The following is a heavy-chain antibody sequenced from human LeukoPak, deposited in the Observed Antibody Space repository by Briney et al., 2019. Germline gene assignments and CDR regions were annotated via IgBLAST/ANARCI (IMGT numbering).Heavy chain of an antibody. CDR3: AREGPRGNSQFDY. D-gene: IGHD2/OR15-2a*01. J-gene: IGHJ4*02. CDR1: GFTFNTYT. CDR2: ISGSSGII. V-gene: IGHV3-48*01. Sequence: GGSLRLSCAASGFTFNTYTMNWVRQAPGKGLEWVSYISGSSGIIDYADSVRGRFTISRDNAKNTLYLQMNSLRAEDTAVYYCAREGPRGNSQFDYWGQGTLVTVSS.